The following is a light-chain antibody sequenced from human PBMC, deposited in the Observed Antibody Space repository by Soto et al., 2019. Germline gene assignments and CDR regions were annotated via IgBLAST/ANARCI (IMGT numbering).Light chain of an antibody. CDR2: GAS. J-gene: IGKJ1*01. CDR1: QSISRY. V-gene: IGKV3-20*01. Sequence: IVLTQSPGTLSLSPGERTTLSCRASQSISRYLAWYQQKPGQGPRLLIYGASSRATGTPDRFSGSGSGTDFTPTINRLEPEDFALYYCQQYGSSPPTFGQGTKV. CDR3: QQYGSSPPT.